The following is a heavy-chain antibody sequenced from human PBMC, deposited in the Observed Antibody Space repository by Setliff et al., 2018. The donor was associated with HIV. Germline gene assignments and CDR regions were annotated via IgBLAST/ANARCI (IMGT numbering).Heavy chain of an antibody. Sequence: SETLSLTCTVSGGSISSSSYYWGWIRQPPGKGLEWIGSIYHSGSTYYNPSLKSRVTISVDTSKNQFSLKLSSVTAADTAVYYCASAALQHLVQIFDYWGQGTLVTVSS. CDR3: ASAALQHLVQIFDY. J-gene: IGHJ4*02. CDR2: IYHSGST. V-gene: IGHV4-39*07. CDR1: GGSISSSSYY. D-gene: IGHD6-13*01.